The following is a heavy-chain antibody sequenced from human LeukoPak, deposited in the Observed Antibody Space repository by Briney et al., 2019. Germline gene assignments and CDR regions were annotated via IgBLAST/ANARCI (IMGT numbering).Heavy chain of an antibody. CDR2: INPSGGST. Sequence: GASVKVSCKASGYTFTSYYMHWVRQAPGQGLEWMGIINPSGGSTSYAQKFQGRVTMTRDTSTSTVYMELSSLRSEDTAVYYCARDCFSSSSSWQYYFDYWGQGTLVTVSS. D-gene: IGHD6-13*01. J-gene: IGHJ4*02. CDR1: GYTFTSYY. CDR3: ARDCFSSSSSWQYYFDY. V-gene: IGHV1-46*01.